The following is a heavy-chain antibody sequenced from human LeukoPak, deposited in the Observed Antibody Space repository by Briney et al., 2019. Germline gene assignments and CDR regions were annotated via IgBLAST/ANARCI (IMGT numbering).Heavy chain of an antibody. J-gene: IGHJ4*02. D-gene: IGHD1-26*01. CDR1: GFTFSNAW. CDR2: IKSKTDGGTT. V-gene: IGHV3-15*01. CDR3: ARGGGSYYDY. Sequence: GGSLRLSCAASGFTFSNAWMSWVRQAPGKGLEWVGRIKSKTDGGTTDYAAPVKGRFTISRDDSKNTLYLQMNSLRAEDTAVYYCARGGGSYYDYWGQGTLVTVSS.